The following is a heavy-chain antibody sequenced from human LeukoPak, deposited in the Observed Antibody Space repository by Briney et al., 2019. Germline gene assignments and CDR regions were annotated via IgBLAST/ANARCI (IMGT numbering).Heavy chain of an antibody. V-gene: IGHV1-69*05. CDR2: IIPIFGTA. D-gene: IGHD3-10*01. J-gene: IGHJ4*02. CDR3: ATSSGGYIDY. Sequence: ASVKVSCKASGGTFSSYAISWVRQAPGQGLEWMGGIIPIFGTANYAQKFQGRVTITTDESTSTAYMELSSLGSEDTAVYYCATSSGGYIDYWGQGTLVTVSS. CDR1: GGTFSSYA.